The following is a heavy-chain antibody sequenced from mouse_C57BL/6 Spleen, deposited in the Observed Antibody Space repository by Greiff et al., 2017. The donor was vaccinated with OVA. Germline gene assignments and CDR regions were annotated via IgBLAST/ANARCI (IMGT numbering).Heavy chain of an antibody. CDR1: GFTFSDYG. Sequence: EVKLMESGGGLVKPGGSLKLSCAASGFTFSDYGMHWVRQAPEKGLEWVAYISSGSSTIYYADTVKGRFTISRDNAKNTLFLQMTSLRSEDTAMYYCARPGYDYSGYFDVWGTGTTVTVSS. CDR2: ISSGSSTI. V-gene: IGHV5-17*01. CDR3: ARPGYDYSGYFDV. J-gene: IGHJ1*03. D-gene: IGHD2-4*01.